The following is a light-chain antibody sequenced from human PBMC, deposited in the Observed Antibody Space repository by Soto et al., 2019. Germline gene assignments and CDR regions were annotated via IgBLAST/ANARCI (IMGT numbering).Light chain of an antibody. CDR1: SSDVGGYNF. CDR3: SSYAGGNNLV. J-gene: IGLJ2*01. V-gene: IGLV2-8*01. CDR2: EVS. Sequence: QSPLTQPPSASGSPGQSVTISCTGTSSDVGGYNFVSWYQQHPGKAPKLMIYEVSKRPSGVPDRFSGSKSGNTASLTVSGLQAEDEADYYCSSYAGGNNLVFGGGTKLTVL.